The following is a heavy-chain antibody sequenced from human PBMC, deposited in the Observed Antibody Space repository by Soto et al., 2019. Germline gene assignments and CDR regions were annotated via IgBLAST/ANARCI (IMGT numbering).Heavy chain of an antibody. D-gene: IGHD2-2*01. Sequence: ASVKVSCKASGYTFTSYGISWVRQAPGQGLEWMGWISAYNGNTNYAQKLQGRVTMTTDTSTSTAYMELRSLRSDDTAVYYCARRVGAGPAAMFDWFDPWGQGTLVTVSS. CDR1: GYTFTSYG. CDR2: ISAYNGNT. V-gene: IGHV1-18*01. J-gene: IGHJ5*02. CDR3: ARRVGAGPAAMFDWFDP.